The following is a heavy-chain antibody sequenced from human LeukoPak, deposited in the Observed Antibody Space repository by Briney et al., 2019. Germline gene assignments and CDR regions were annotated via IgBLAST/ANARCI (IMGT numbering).Heavy chain of an antibody. CDR1: GYTFTSYY. Sequence: ASVKVSCKASGYTFTSYYMHWVRQAPGQGLEWMGIINPSGGSTSYAQKFQGRVTMTRDMSTSTVYMELSSLRSEDTAVYYCARIVGSTGGESWGQGTMVTVSS. D-gene: IGHD1-26*01. V-gene: IGHV1-46*01. J-gene: IGHJ3*01. CDR2: INPSGGST. CDR3: ARIVGSTGGES.